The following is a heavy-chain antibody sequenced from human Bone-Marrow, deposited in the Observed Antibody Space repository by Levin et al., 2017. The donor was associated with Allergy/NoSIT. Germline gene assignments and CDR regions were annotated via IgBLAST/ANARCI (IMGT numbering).Heavy chain of an antibody. V-gene: IGHV3-15*01. CDR3: TTSPSTYEASGLIDY. CDR2: ITSKRDGETT. D-gene: IGHD3-16*01. Sequence: PGGSLRLSCAASGFTFTNAWISWVRQAPGKGLEWVGHITSKRDGETTDYAAPLKGRFTISRDDSKNTVYLQMNSLTTEDTAVFYCTTSPSTYEASGLIDYWGQGTLVSVSS. J-gene: IGHJ4*02. CDR1: GFTFTNAW.